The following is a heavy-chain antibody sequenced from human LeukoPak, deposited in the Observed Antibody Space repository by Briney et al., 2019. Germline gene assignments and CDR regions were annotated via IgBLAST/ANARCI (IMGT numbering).Heavy chain of an antibody. J-gene: IGHJ4*02. V-gene: IGHV4-34*01. CDR1: GGSFSGYY. Sequence: PSETLSLTCAVYGGSFSGYYWSWIRQPPGKGLEWIGEINHSGSTNYNPSLKSRVTISVDTSKNQFSLKLGSVTAADTAVYYCARGPPLDSSGYYYEDYWGQGTLVTVSS. D-gene: IGHD3-22*01. CDR2: INHSGST. CDR3: ARGPPLDSSGYYYEDY.